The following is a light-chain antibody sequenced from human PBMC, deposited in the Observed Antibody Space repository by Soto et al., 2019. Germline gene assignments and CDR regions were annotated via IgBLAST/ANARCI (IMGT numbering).Light chain of an antibody. CDR1: SSDVAGSDY. J-gene: IGLJ2*01. V-gene: IGLV2-8*01. CDR3: SSFARGDNPHVL. CDR2: EAT. Sequence: QSALTQPPSASGSPGQSVTISCTGTSSDVAGSDYVSWYQQHPGKAPKLIIYEATKRPAGVPDRFSGSKSGNTASLTVSGLQADDESYYYCSSFARGDNPHVLFGGGTKVTVL.